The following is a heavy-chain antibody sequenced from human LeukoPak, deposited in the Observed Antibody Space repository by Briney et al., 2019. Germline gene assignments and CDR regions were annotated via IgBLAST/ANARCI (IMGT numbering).Heavy chain of an antibody. D-gene: IGHD3-10*01. CDR2: FNLNSGGT. Sequence: ASVKVSCKASGYTFTGYYMHWVRQAPGQGLAWMDWFNLNSGGTKYAQQFQGRVTMTRDTSISTAYMELSRLTSDDTAVYYCARNMVRGSPVGIYWYFDLWGRGTLVTVSS. V-gene: IGHV1-2*02. J-gene: IGHJ2*01. CDR3: ARNMVRGSPVGIYWYFDL. CDR1: GYTFTGYY.